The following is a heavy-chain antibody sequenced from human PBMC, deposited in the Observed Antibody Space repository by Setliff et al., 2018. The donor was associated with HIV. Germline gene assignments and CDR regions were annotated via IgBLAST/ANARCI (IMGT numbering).Heavy chain of an antibody. Sequence: GGSLRLSCAASGLSISGNYMSWVRQAPGKGLEWVSIIYSGGDAYYSDSLKGRFTISRDNSRNTLYLQMSSLRADDTAVYYCARVVVVIGSQDYFDYWGQGMLVTVSS. CDR1: GLSISGNY. CDR3: ARVVVVIGSQDYFDY. D-gene: IGHD2-21*01. J-gene: IGHJ4*02. CDR2: IYSGGDA. V-gene: IGHV3-66*02.